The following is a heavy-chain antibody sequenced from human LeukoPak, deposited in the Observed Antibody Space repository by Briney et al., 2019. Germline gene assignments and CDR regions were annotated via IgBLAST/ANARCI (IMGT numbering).Heavy chain of an antibody. V-gene: IGHV4-34*01. D-gene: IGHD6-13*01. CDR2: INHSGST. Sequence: SETLSLTCAVYGGSFSGYYWSWIRQPPGKGLEWIGEINHSGSTNYNPSLKSRVTISVDTSKNRFSLKLSSVTAADTAVYYCARVSSNSSSWYLDYWGQGTLVTVSS. J-gene: IGHJ4*02. CDR1: GGSFSGYY. CDR3: ARVSSNSSSWYLDY.